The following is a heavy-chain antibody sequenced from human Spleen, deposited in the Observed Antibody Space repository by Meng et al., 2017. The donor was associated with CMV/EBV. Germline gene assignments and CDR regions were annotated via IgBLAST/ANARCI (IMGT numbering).Heavy chain of an antibody. CDR2: INIDGSSI. CDR1: GFTFSRYW. CDR3: ARIGGILAYFDL. J-gene: IGHJ2*01. D-gene: IGHD3-16*01. Sequence: AASGFTFSRYWMHWVRQAPGKGLVWVSRINIDGSSISYADSVKGRFTISRDNAKNTLYLQMNSLRVEDTAVYYCARIGGILAYFDLWGRGTLVTVSS. V-gene: IGHV3-74*01.